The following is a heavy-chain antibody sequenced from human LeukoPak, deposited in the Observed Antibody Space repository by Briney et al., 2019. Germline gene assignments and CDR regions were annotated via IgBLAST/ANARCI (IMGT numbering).Heavy chain of an antibody. V-gene: IGHV4-39*01. CDR3: ARHLRGNYYDSSGYNQFDY. CDR1: GGSISSSSYY. J-gene: IGHJ4*02. D-gene: IGHD3-22*01. Sequence: PSETLSLTCTVSGGSISSSSYYWGWIRQPPGKGLEWIGSIYYSGSTYYNPSLKSRVTISVDTSKNQFSLKLSSVTAADTAVYYCARHLRGNYYDSSGYNQFDYWGQGTLVTVSS. CDR2: IYYSGST.